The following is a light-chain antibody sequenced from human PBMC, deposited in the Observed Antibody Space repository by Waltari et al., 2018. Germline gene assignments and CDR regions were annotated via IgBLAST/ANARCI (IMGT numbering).Light chain of an antibody. Sequence: QSALTQPRSVSGSPGQSVTLSCAGTSSGVGVYLYVSWFQQYSGNAPKLRIYDGANRPSGVPVRFLGSRTVNTAALSFSGLQHEDEADYYFCSHTGRYTSFVFGGGTKLTVL. CDR3: CSHTGRYTSFV. CDR1: SSGVGVYLY. J-gene: IGLJ3*02. CDR2: DGA. V-gene: IGLV2-11*01.